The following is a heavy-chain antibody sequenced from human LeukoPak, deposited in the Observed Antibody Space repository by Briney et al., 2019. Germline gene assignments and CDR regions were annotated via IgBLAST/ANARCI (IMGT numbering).Heavy chain of an antibody. CDR2: INHSGST. Sequence: SETLSLTCAVYGGSFSGYYWSWIRQPPGKGLEWIGEINHSGSTNYNPSLKSRVTISVDTSKNQFSLKLSSVTAADTAVYYCARAMTSVDSLGYCSSTSCLNWFDPWGQGTLVTVSS. D-gene: IGHD2-2*01. V-gene: IGHV4-34*01. CDR1: GGSFSGYY. CDR3: ARAMTSVDSLGYCSSTSCLNWFDP. J-gene: IGHJ5*02.